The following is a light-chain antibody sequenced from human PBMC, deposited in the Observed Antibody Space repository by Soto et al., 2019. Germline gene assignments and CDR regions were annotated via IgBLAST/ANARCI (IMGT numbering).Light chain of an antibody. Sequence: DIQMTQSPPSVSASIGDTVTITCRASQDINVYLNWYQQKSGEVPKLLIYSASTLHSGVPSRFTGSGSETDFTLTITSLQPEDFATYYCQHGYVAPYSFGQGTKVHI. CDR2: SAS. J-gene: IGKJ2*03. V-gene: IGKV1-39*01. CDR1: QDINVY. CDR3: QHGYVAPYS.